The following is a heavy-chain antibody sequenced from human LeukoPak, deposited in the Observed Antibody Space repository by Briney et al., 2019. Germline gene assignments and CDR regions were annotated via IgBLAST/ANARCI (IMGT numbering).Heavy chain of an antibody. CDR3: ARDMKGNLDY. J-gene: IGHJ4*02. V-gene: IGHV3-7*01. D-gene: IGHD3-16*01. Sequence: PGGSLRLSCAASGFTFSNTRMAWVRQAPGKGLDWVANINQDGGTRQYADSVRGRFTISRDNAKNSLYLEMNSLRAEDTGLYHCARDMKGNLDYWGQGTLVTVSS. CDR2: INQDGGTR. CDR1: GFTFSNTR.